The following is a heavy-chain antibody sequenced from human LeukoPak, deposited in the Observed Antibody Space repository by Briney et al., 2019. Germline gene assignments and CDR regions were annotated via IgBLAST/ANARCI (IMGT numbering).Heavy chain of an antibody. CDR2: IYYSGSTNYNPSLSGST. V-gene: IGHV4-59*08. CDR1: GGSISSYY. CDR3: ASYGVYDILTGYNWFDP. Sequence: PSETLSLTCTVSGGSISSYYWSWIRQPPGKGLEWIGYIYYSGSTNYNPSLSGSTNYNPSLKSRVTISVDTSKNQFSLKLSSVTAADTAVYYCASYGVYDILTGYNWFDPWGQGTLVTVSS. D-gene: IGHD3-9*01. J-gene: IGHJ5*02.